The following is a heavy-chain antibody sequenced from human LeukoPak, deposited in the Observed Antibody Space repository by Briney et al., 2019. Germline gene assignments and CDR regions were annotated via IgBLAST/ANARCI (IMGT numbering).Heavy chain of an antibody. J-gene: IGHJ5*02. CDR2: IYYSGST. CDR1: GGSISSGGYY. CDR3: ARDRSYDFWSGYYRNNWFDP. V-gene: IGHV4-31*03. Sequence: PSETLSLTCTVSGGSISSGGYYWSWIRQHPGKGLEWIGYIYYSGSTYYNPSLKSRVTMSVDTSKNQFSLKLSSVTAADTAVYYCARDRSYDFWSGYYRNNWFDPWGQGTLVTVSS. D-gene: IGHD3-3*01.